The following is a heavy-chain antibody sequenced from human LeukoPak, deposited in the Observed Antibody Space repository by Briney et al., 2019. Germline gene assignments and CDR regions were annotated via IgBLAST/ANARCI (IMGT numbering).Heavy chain of an antibody. CDR1: GGSISSSSYY. CDR3: ARVLATVTSYYAFDI. J-gene: IGHJ3*02. CDR2: IYYSGST. V-gene: IGHV4-39*07. Sequence: PSETLSLTCTVSGGSISSSSYYWGCIRQPPGKGLECIGSIYYSGSTYYNPSLKSRVTISVDASKNQFSLKLSSVTAADTAVYYCARVLATVTSYYAFDIWGQGTTVTVSS. D-gene: IGHD4-17*01.